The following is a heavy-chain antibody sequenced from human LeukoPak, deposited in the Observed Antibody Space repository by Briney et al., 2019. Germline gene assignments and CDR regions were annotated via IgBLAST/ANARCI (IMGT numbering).Heavy chain of an antibody. V-gene: IGHV3-33*01. CDR2: IWYDGSNK. J-gene: IGHJ3*02. CDR1: GFTLSSYG. CDR3: ASGLGSGWYPAFDI. D-gene: IGHD6-19*01. Sequence: GRSLRLSSAASGFTLSSYGMHWVRQAPGKGLEWVAVIWYDGSNKYYADSVKGRFTISRDNSKNTLYLQMNSLRAEDTAVYYCASGLGSGWYPAFDIWGQGTMVTVSS.